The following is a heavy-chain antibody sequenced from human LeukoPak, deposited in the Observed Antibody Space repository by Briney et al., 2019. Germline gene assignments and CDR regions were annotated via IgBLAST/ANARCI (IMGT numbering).Heavy chain of an antibody. CDR1: GFTVSSKY. D-gene: IGHD3-16*01. CDR2: IYSGERT. V-gene: IGHV3-66*01. J-gene: IGHJ4*02. CDR3: ARDSVGASWADY. Sequence: GGSLRLSCAASGFTVSSKYMSWVRQAPGKGLEWVSVIYSGERTYYADSVKGRFTISRDNSNNTLYLQMNSLRAEDTAVYYCARDSVGASWADYWGQGTLVTVSS.